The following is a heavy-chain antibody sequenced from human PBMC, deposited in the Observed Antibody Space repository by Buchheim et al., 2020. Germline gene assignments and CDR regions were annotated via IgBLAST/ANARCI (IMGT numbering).Heavy chain of an antibody. CDR3: ARDIYRGSNYGMDV. CDR1: GGSISSGSYY. Sequence: QVQLQESGPGLVKPSQTLSLTCTVSGGSISSGSYYWSWIRQPAGKGLEWIGRIYTSGSTNYNPSLKSRVTISVDTSKNQFSLKLSSVTAADTAVYYCARDIYRGSNYGMDVWGQGTT. J-gene: IGHJ6*02. V-gene: IGHV4-61*02. CDR2: IYTSGST. D-gene: IGHD2-2*01.